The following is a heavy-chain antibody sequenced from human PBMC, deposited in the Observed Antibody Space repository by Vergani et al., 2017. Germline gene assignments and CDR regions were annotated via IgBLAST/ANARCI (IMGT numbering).Heavy chain of an antibody. V-gene: IGHV2-5*02. J-gene: IGHJ5*02. Sequence: QITLKESGPTLVKPTQTLTLTCTFSGFSLSTSGVGVGWIRQPPGKALEWLALIYWDDDKRYSPSLKSRLTITKDTSKNQVVLTMTNMDPVDTATYYCAHSRLAHIVVVPAAPFDPWGQGTLVTVSS. D-gene: IGHD2-2*01. CDR3: AHSRLAHIVVVPAAPFDP. CDR1: GFSLSTSGVG. CDR2: IYWDDDK.